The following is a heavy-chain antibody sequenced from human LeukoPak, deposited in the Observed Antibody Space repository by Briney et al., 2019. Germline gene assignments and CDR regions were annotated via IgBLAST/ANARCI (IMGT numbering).Heavy chain of an antibody. CDR2: FDPEDGET. D-gene: IGHD2-2*01. J-gene: IGHJ4*02. Sequence: GASVKVSCKVSGYTLTELSMHWVRQAPGKGLEWMGGFDPEDGETIYAQKFQGRVTMTKDTSTDTAYMELSSLRSEDTAVYYCAGTGVVVPAAIRYWGQGTLVTVSS. CDR3: AGTGVVVPAAIRY. CDR1: GYTLTELS. V-gene: IGHV1-24*01.